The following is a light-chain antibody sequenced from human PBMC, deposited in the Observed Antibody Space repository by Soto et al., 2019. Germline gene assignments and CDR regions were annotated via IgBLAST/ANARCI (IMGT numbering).Light chain of an antibody. CDR3: QQYGSSPQT. CDR1: QSVSSSY. V-gene: IGKV3-20*01. CDR2: GAS. J-gene: IGKJ1*01. Sequence: EVVMTQYTATLSVSPGERATLSCRSSQSVSSSYLAWYQQKPGQAPRLLIYGASSRATGIPDRFSGSGSGTDFTLTISRLEPEDFAVYYCQQYGSSPQTFGQGTNVDIK.